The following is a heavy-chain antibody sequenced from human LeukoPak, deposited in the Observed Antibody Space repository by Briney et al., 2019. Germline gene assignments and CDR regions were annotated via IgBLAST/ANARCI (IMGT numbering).Heavy chain of an antibody. Sequence: GGSLRLSCAASGFTFSSYSMNWVRQAPGKGLEWVSYISSSSSTIYYADSVKGRFTIPRDNAKNSLYLQMNSLRDEDTAVYYCAGLLELLPAGGYWGQGTLVTVSS. CDR1: GFTFSSYS. CDR3: AGLLELLPAGGY. D-gene: IGHD1-7*01. J-gene: IGHJ4*02. V-gene: IGHV3-48*02. CDR2: ISSSSSTI.